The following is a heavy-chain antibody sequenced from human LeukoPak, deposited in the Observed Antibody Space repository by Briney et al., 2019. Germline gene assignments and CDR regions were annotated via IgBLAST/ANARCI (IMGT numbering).Heavy chain of an antibody. J-gene: IGHJ4*02. CDR3: ARGGLSTRGFDY. Sequence: GGSLRLSCAASGFTFSNYGMSWVRQAPGKGLEWVSAISGSGSTIYYADSVKGRFTISRDNAKNSLYLQMNSLRAEDTAVYYCARGGLSTRGFDYWGQGTLVTVSS. CDR2: ISGSGSTI. CDR1: GFTFSNYG. V-gene: IGHV3-11*01. D-gene: IGHD2-2*01.